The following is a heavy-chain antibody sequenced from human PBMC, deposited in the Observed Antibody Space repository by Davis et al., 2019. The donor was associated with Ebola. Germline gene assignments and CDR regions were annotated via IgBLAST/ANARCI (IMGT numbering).Heavy chain of an antibody. D-gene: IGHD5-12*01. Sequence: ASVKVSCKASGYTFTSYAMHWVRQAPGQRLEWMGWINAGNGNTKYSQKFQGRVTITRDQSASTAYMELSSLRSEDTAVYYCARDRPTRRYDSGYDSRADYYYYYGMDVWGQGTTVTVSS. J-gene: IGHJ6*02. V-gene: IGHV1-3*01. CDR3: ARDRPTRRYDSGYDSRADYYYYYGMDV. CDR2: INAGNGNT. CDR1: GYTFTSYA.